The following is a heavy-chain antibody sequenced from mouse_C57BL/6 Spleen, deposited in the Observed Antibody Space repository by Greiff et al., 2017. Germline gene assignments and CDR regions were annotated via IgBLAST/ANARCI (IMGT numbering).Heavy chain of an antibody. V-gene: IGHV1-76*01. Sequence: QVQLQQSGAELVRPGASVKLSCKASGYTFTDYYINWVKQRPGQGLEWIARIYPGSGNTYYNEKFKGKATLTAEKSSSTAYMQLSSLTSKDSAVYFCARIYDYFYYFDYWGQGTTLTVSS. CDR1: GYTFTDYY. J-gene: IGHJ2*01. CDR3: ARIYDYFYYFDY. CDR2: IYPGSGNT. D-gene: IGHD2-4*01.